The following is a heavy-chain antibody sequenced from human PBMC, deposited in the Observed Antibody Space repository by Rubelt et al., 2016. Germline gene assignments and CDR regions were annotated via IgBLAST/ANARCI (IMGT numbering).Heavy chain of an antibody. CDR2: INHGGST. V-gene: IGHV4-34*02. CDR1: GDSFSGFY. J-gene: IGHJ4*02. Sequence: QVRPQQWGAGLLKPSETLSLTCAVYGDSFSGFYWSWIRQPPGKGLEWIGEINHGGSTNFNPSLKSRLTMSVDTSKSQFSRNRTSVTDAGTAVYYCASLGCSGSSCIVYWGQGTLVTVSA. D-gene: IGHD2-2*01. CDR3: ASLGCSGSSCIVY.